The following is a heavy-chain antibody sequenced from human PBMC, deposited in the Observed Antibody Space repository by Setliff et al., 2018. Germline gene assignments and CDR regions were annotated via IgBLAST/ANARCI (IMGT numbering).Heavy chain of an antibody. CDR3: ARGGVSAAGKKGVFEH. CDR2: FIPILGAT. Sequence: SVKVSCKSSGGTFSSSGITWVRQAPGQGLQWLGRFIPILGATNYAQNFQGRVTITADESTSTGYMELRSLRSDDTAVYYCARGGVSAAGKKGVFEHWGQGTLVTVSS. CDR1: GGTFSSSG. D-gene: IGHD6-13*01. V-gene: IGHV1-69*13. J-gene: IGHJ4*02.